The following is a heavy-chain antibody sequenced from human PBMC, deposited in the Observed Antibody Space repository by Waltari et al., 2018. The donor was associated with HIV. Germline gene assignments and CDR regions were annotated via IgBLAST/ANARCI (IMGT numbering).Heavy chain of an antibody. CDR1: GFTVSSNY. Sequence: EVQLVESGGGLIQPGGSLRLSCAASGFTVSSNYMSWVRQAPGKGLVWISVIYSGSSTYYPDSVKGRFTISRDNSKNPLYLQMNSRRAEDTAVYYCARVSWRQLGMAFDIWGQGTMVTVSS. D-gene: IGHD6-13*01. CDR2: IYSGSST. V-gene: IGHV3-53*01. J-gene: IGHJ3*02. CDR3: ARVSWRQLGMAFDI.